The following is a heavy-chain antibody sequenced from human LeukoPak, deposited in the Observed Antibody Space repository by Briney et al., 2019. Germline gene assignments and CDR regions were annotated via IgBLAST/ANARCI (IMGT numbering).Heavy chain of an antibody. CDR3: ARDSGGDYDFWSGYYPYYYYYYMDV. J-gene: IGHJ6*03. CDR1: GYTFTSDG. CDR2: ISAYNGNT. V-gene: IGHV1-18*01. Sequence: GASVKVSCKASGYTFTSDGISWVRQAPGQGLEWMGWISAYNGNTNYAQKLQGRVTMTTDTSTSTAYMELRSLRSDDTAVYYCARDSGGDYDFWSGYYPYYYYYYMDVWGKGTTVTVSS. D-gene: IGHD3-3*01.